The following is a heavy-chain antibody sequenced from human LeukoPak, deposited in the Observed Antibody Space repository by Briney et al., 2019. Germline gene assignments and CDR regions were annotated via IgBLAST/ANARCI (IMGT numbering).Heavy chain of an antibody. CDR1: GFTVSSNS. D-gene: IGHD3-22*01. J-gene: IGHJ4*02. V-gene: IGHV3-53*05. CDR2: IYSGGNT. CDR3: AADSSRDYFDY. Sequence: GGSLRLSCTVSGFTVSSNSMSWVRQAPGKGLEWVSFIYSGGNTHYSDSVKGRLTISRDNSKNTLYLQMNSLRSEDTAVYYCAADSSRDYFDYWGQGTLVTVSS.